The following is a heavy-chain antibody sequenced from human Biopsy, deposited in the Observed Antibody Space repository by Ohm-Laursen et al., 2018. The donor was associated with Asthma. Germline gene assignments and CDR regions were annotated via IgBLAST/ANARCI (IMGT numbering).Heavy chain of an antibody. V-gene: IGHV3-30*01. CDR2: ISKDASTQ. CDR3: VRDGTDDAFDI. Sequence: SLRLSCTAFGFSFSNFAIHWVRRAPGKGLAWVGVISKDASTQDYADSVKGRFNMARDNSKNTLDLQMNSLREEDTAVYYCVRDGTDDAFDIWGQGTVVSVSS. J-gene: IGHJ3*02. D-gene: IGHD1-1*01. CDR1: GFSFSNFA.